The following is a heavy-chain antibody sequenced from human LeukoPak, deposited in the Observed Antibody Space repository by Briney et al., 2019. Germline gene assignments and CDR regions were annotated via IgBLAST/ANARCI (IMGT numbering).Heavy chain of an antibody. D-gene: IGHD3-16*01. CDR2: INNDGSYT. Sequence: PGGSLRLSCATSGFNFSSYWMHWVRQAPGKGLVWVARINNDGSYTSYAGSVKGRFSISRDNAKNTLYLQMISLGAEDTAVYYCVRDVGGYWGQGTLVTVSS. CDR3: VRDVGGY. CDR1: GFNFSSYW. V-gene: IGHV3-74*01. J-gene: IGHJ4*02.